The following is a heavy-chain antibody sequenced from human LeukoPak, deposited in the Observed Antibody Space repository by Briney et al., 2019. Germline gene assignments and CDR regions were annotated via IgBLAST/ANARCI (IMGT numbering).Heavy chain of an antibody. J-gene: IGHJ4*02. D-gene: IGHD3-16*01. V-gene: IGHV3-15*07. CDR2: IKSKADGGTI. CDR1: GFTFNNAW. CDR3: TTDIWGSISCDN. Sequence: RGSLRLSCAASGFTFNNAWMNWVRQAPGKGLEWVGHIKSKADGGTIDYAAPVKGRFTISRDDSKNTLYLQMSSLKTEDTAVYYCTTDIWGSISCDNWGQGTLVTVSS.